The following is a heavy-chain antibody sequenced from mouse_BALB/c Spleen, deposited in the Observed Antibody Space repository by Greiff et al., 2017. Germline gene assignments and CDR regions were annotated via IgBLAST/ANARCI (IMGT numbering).Heavy chain of an antibody. CDR3: ARRYYGSSPPYAMDY. CDR2: INPSSGYT. D-gene: IGHD1-1*01. J-gene: IGHJ4*01. CDR1: GYTFTSYT. V-gene: IGHV1-4*02. Sequence: QVQLQQSAAELARPGASVKMSCKASGYTFTSYTMHWVKQRPGQGLEWIGYINPSSGYTEYNQKFKDKTTLTADKSSSTAYMQLSSLTSEDSAVYYCARRYYGSSPPYAMDYWGQGTSVTVSS.